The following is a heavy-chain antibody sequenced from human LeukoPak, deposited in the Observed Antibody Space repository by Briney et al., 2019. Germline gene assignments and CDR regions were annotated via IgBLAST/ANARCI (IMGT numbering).Heavy chain of an antibody. J-gene: IGHJ4*02. D-gene: IGHD3-9*01. Sequence: GGSLRLSCAASGFTFSSYGMHWVRQAPGKGLEWVSSISGDSNYIYYADSVEGRFTISRDNAKNSLYLQMNSLRAEDTAVYYCAAYYDILTGSAIYDYWGQGTLVTVSS. CDR3: AAYYDILTGSAIYDY. CDR1: GFTFSSYG. V-gene: IGHV3-21*01. CDR2: ISGDSNYI.